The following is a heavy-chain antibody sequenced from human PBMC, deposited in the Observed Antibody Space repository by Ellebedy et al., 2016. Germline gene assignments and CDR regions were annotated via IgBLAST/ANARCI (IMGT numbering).Heavy chain of an antibody. J-gene: IGHJ4*02. V-gene: IGHV1-18*01. CDR1: GFTFTTYG. D-gene: IGHD2-2*01. CDR3: ARGGTTEDY. Sequence: ASVKVSCXASGFTFTTYGLTWVRQAPGQGLEWMGWISDYNANTNYAQKLQGRVTMTTDTSTSTAYMELRSLRSDDTAVYYCARGGTTEDYWGQGTLVTVSS. CDR2: ISDYNANT.